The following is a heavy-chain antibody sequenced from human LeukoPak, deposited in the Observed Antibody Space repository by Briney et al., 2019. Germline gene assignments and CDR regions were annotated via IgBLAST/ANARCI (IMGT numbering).Heavy chain of an antibody. V-gene: IGHV3-30*02. J-gene: IGHJ3*02. CDR2: VRSDGSTK. CDR1: GFTFNSCG. Sequence: GGSLRLSCAASGFTFNSCGMHWVRQAPGKGLEWVAFVRSDGSTKYYADSVKGRFTISRDNSKNTQYLQMNSLRADDTAVYYCAKDSPALGHWSFDIWGQGTMVTVSS. CDR3: AKDSPALGHWSFDI.